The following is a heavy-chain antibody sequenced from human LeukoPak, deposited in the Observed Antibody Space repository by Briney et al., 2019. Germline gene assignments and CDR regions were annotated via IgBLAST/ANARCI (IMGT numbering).Heavy chain of an antibody. CDR1: GFTFSSYA. J-gene: IGHJ6*02. D-gene: IGHD4-11*01. CDR2: ISGSGGST. V-gene: IGHV3-23*01. CDR3: AKDRYSNYGVLDV. Sequence: GGSLRLSCAASGFTFSSYAMSWVRQAPGKGLEWVSAISGSGGSTYYADSVKGRFTISRDNSRNTLYLQMNSLRAEDTAVYYCAKDRYSNYGVLDVWGQGTTVTVSS.